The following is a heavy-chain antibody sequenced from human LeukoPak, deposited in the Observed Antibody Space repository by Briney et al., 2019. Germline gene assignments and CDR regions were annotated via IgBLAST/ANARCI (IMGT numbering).Heavy chain of an antibody. CDR1: GYTFTGYY. Sequence: ASVKVSCKASGYTFTGYYMHWVRQAPGQGLEWMGWINPNSGGTNYAQKFQGRVTMTRDTSISTAYMELSRLRSDDTAVYYCARGVGATSVYFDYWGQGTLVTVSS. J-gene: IGHJ4*02. CDR3: ARGVGATSVYFDY. D-gene: IGHD1-26*01. V-gene: IGHV1-2*02. CDR2: INPNSGGT.